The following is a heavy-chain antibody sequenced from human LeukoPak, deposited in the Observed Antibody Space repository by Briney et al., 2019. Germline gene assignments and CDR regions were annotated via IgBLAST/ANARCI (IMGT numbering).Heavy chain of an antibody. CDR1: GGSISSSSYS. CDR3: ARTYFDFWTVDS. D-gene: IGHD3-3*01. V-gene: IGHV4-39*01. J-gene: IGHJ5*01. Sequence: SETLSLTCTVSGGSISSSSYSWGWIRQPPGKGLEWIGSIYYSGSTYYNPSLKSRVTISVDTSKNQFSLKLSSVTAADTAVYYCARTYFDFWTVDSWGQGTLVIVSS. CDR2: IYYSGST.